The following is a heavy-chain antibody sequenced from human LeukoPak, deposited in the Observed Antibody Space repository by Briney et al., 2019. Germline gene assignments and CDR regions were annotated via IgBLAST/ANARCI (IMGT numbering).Heavy chain of an antibody. CDR2: IIPMFGIA. CDR3: ARSSISVAGTLGY. D-gene: IGHD6-19*01. V-gene: IGHV1-69*01. Sequence: GASVKVSCKASGDSFNNYAISWVRQAPGQGLEWMGGIIPMFGIANYAQNFQGRVTISADESTNTAYVELSSLRSEGTAMYYCARSSISVAGTLGYWGQGTLVTVSS. CDR1: GDSFNNYA. J-gene: IGHJ4*02.